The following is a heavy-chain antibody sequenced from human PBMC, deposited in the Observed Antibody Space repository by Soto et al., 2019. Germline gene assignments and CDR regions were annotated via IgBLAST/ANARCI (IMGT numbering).Heavy chain of an antibody. D-gene: IGHD1-26*01. Sequence: ASLKISCQGSGYSFTSYWIGWVRQMPGKGLKWMGIIYPGDSDTRYSPSFQGQVTISAVKSSSTAYLQWSSLKASDTAMYYCARHRRDSGRYVLDDLGQGTRDTVSS. V-gene: IGHV5-51*01. CDR3: ARHRRDSGRYVLDD. J-gene: IGHJ4*02. CDR1: GYSFTSYW. CDR2: IYPGDSDT.